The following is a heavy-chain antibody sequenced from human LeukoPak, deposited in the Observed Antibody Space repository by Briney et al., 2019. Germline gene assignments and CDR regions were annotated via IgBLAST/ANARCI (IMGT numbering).Heavy chain of an antibody. J-gene: IGHJ4*02. Sequence: GGSLRLSCAASQFTFHDYAMHWVRQAPGKGLEWVSGISWDSDTIDYADSVKGRFTISRDNAKKSLYLHMNSLRPEDTAFYYCARAAFHDSLDSWGQGTLVTVSS. CDR3: ARAAFHDSLDS. D-gene: IGHD1-1*01. CDR2: ISWDSDTI. V-gene: IGHV3-9*01. CDR1: QFTFHDYA.